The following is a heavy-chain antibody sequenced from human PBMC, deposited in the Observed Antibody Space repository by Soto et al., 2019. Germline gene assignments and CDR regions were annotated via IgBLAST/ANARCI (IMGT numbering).Heavy chain of an antibody. CDR1: GGSISSSSYY. J-gene: IGHJ4*02. Sequence: QLQLQESGPGLVKPSETLSLTCTVSGGSISSSSYYWGWIRQPPGKGLEWSGSIYYSGSTYYNPSLKSRVTISVDTSKNQFSLKLSSVTAADTAVYYCARRGYCSGGSCYPDRNFDYWGQGTLVTVSS. V-gene: IGHV4-39*01. CDR2: IYYSGST. D-gene: IGHD2-15*01. CDR3: ARRGYCSGGSCYPDRNFDY.